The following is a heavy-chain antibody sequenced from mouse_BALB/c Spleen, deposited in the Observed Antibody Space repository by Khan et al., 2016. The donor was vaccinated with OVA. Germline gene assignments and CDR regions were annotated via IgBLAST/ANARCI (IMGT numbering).Heavy chain of an antibody. J-gene: IGHJ2*01. CDR1: GYSITSGYG. D-gene: IGHD1-2*01. CDR3: ARTARIKY. CDR2: ISYSGST. Sequence: EVQLQESGPGLAKPSQSLSLTCTVTGYSITSGYGWNWIRQFPGNKQEWMGYISYSGSTKYNPYLKSRISITRDKSKNQFFLQLNSVTTEDTATYYCARTARIKYWGQGTTLTVSS. V-gene: IGHV3-2*02.